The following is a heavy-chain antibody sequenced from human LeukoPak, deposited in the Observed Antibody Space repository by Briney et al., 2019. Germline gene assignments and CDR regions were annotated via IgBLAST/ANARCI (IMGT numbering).Heavy chain of an antibody. V-gene: IGHV1-69*05. CDR2: IIPIFGTA. CDR3: ARAVDWNDGRDWFDP. CDR1: GGTFSSYA. J-gene: IGHJ5*02. Sequence: SVKVSCKASGGTFSSYAISWVRQAPGQGLEWMGGIIPIFGTANYAQKFQGRVTITTDESTSTAYMELSSLRSEDTAVYYCARAVDWNDGRDWFDPWGQGTLVTVSS. D-gene: IGHD1-1*01.